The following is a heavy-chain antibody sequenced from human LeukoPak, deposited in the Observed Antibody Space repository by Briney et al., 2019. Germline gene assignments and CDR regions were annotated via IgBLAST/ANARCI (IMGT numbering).Heavy chain of an antibody. CDR3: ARDRYLSNWNLFTLDY. CDR2: INPSGGST. Sequence: ASVKVSCKASGGTFSSYAISWVRQAPGQGLEWMGIINPSGGSTSYAQKFQGRVTITADESTSTAYMELSSLRSEDTAVYYCARDRYLSNWNLFTLDYWGQGTLVTVSS. J-gene: IGHJ4*02. D-gene: IGHD1-20*01. V-gene: IGHV1-69*11. CDR1: GGTFSSYA.